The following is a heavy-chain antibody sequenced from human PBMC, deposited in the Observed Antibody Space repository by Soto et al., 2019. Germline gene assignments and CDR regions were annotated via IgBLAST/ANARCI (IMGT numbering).Heavy chain of an antibody. Sequence: QPGGSLRLSCAASGFTFNTYAMRWVRQAPGKGLEWVSGITDNSDTTYYADFAKGRFTISRDNSKNTLYLQMNSLRAGDTALYYCAKDARGYTFGTLDPWGQGTLVTVSS. V-gene: IGHV3-23*01. D-gene: IGHD5-18*01. J-gene: IGHJ5*02. CDR2: ITDNSDTT. CDR3: AKDARGYTFGTLDP. CDR1: GFTFNTYA.